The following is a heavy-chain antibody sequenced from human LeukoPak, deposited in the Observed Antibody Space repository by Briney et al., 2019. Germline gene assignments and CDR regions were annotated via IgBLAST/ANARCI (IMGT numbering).Heavy chain of an antibody. J-gene: IGHJ5*02. CDR1: GGTFSSYA. CDR2: IIPIFGTA. Sequence: ASVKVSCKASGGTFSSYAISWVRQAPGQGLEWMGGIIPIFGTANYAQKFQGRVTITADESTSTAYMELSSLRSEDTAVYYCAGLGRKGPNWFDPWGQGTLVTVSS. CDR3: AGLGRKGPNWFDP. V-gene: IGHV1-69*13.